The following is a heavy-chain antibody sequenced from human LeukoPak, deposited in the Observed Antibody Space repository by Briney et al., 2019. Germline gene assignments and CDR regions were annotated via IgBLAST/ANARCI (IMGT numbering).Heavy chain of an antibody. Sequence: PGGSLRLSCAASGFTFSSYWMSWVRQAPGKGLEWVANIKQDGSEKYYVDSVKGRFTISRDNAKNSLYLQMNSLRAEDTAVYYCARDLSSSWYYYYGMDVWGQGTTVTVSS. CDR2: IKQDGSEK. J-gene: IGHJ6*02. CDR1: GFTFSSYW. CDR3: ARDLSSSWYYYYGMDV. V-gene: IGHV3-7*01. D-gene: IGHD6-13*01.